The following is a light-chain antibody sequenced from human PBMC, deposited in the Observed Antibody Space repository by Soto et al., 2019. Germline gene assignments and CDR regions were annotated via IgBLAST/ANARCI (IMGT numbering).Light chain of an antibody. V-gene: IGKV1-39*01. CDR3: QQSSSTPPFT. CDR2: TVS. Sequence: DIQMTQPPSSLSASVGDRVTITCRASQNISIYLNWYQQKPGKAPKLLIYTVSNLQSGVPSRFSADGPGTDFTLTISSLQAEDCATYYCQQSSSTPPFTFCPGTKVYI. CDR1: QNISIY. J-gene: IGKJ3*01.